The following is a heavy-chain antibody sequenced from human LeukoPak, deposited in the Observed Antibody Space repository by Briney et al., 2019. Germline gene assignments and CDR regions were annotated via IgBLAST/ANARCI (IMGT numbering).Heavy chain of an antibody. CDR1: GFTFSSYG. CDR3: ARGLRYGGYDFGY. V-gene: IGHV3-33*01. D-gene: IGHD5-12*01. Sequence: PGGSLRLSCAASGFTFSSYGMHWVRQAPGKGLEWVAVIWYDGSYKHYADSVKGRFTISRDNSKNTLYLQMSSLRAEDTAVYYCARGLRYGGYDFGYWGQGILVTVSS. J-gene: IGHJ4*02. CDR2: IWYDGSYK.